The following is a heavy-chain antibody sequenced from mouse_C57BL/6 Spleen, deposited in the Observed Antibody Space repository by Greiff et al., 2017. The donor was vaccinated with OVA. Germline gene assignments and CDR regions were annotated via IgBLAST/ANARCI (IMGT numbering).Heavy chain of an antibody. CDR1: GYTFTDYY. CDR3: ARELGREYFDY. D-gene: IGHD4-1*01. V-gene: IGHV1-26*01. J-gene: IGHJ2*01. CDR2: INPNNGGT. Sequence: EVQLQQSGPELVKPGASVKISCKASGYTFTDYYMNWVKQSHGKSLEWIGDINPNNGGTSYNQKFKGKATLTVDKSSSTAYMELRSLTSEDSAVYYCARELGREYFDYWGQGTTLTVSS.